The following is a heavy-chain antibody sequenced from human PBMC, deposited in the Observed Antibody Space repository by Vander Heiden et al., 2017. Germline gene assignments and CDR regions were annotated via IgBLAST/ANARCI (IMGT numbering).Heavy chain of an antibody. J-gene: IGHJ4*02. CDR1: GFPFSSYG. D-gene: IGHD3-3*01. CDR2: IWYDGSNK. V-gene: IGHV3-33*01. CDR3: ARAADDFWSGYYNLQADY. Sequence: QVQLVESGGGVVQPGRSLRTSCAASGFPFSSYGMPWVRQAPGKGLEWVAVIWYDGSNKYYADSVKGRFTISRDNSKNTLYLQMNSLRAEDTAVYYCARAADDFWSGYYNLQADYWGQGTLVAVSS.